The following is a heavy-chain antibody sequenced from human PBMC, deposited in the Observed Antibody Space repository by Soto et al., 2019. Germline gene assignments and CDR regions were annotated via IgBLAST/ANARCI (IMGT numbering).Heavy chain of an antibody. Sequence: SETLSLTCTVSGGSISIYYWNWIRQPPGKGLEWIGYVHYSGTTSYNPSVESRVTISLDTSKNQFSLRLTSVTAADTAVYYCARRWSGTDYWGQGTLVTVYS. J-gene: IGHJ4*02. D-gene: IGHD3-10*01. V-gene: IGHV4-59*01. CDR1: GGSISIYY. CDR2: VHYSGTT. CDR3: ARRWSGTDY.